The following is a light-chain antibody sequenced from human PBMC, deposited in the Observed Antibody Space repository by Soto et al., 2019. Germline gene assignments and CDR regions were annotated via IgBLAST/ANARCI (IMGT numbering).Light chain of an antibody. V-gene: IGKV3-11*01. J-gene: IGKJ5*01. CDR2: DAY. CDR1: PSFRGL. CDR3: QQRHMWPIT. Sequence: EVVLTQSPFTLSLSPGERATLSCRASPSFRGLLAWYQQKPGQAPRLLIYDAYNRATGIPPRFSGSGSGTDCTLTIRSLEPEDSEVYSCQQRHMWPITFGQGTRLEIK.